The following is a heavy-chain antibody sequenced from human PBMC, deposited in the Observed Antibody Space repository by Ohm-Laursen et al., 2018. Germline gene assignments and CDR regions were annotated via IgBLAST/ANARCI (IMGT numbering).Heavy chain of an antibody. CDR3: ARGGEVREDIVVVPAAMYFDY. V-gene: IGHV4-34*01. Sequence: SETLSLTCAVYGGSFSGYYWSWIRQPPGKGLEWIGEINHSGSTNYNPSLKSRVTISVDTSKNQFSLKLSSVTAADTAVYYCARGGEVREDIVVVPAAMYFDYWGQGTLVTVSS. CDR2: INHSGST. D-gene: IGHD2-2*01. CDR1: GGSFSGYY. J-gene: IGHJ4*02.